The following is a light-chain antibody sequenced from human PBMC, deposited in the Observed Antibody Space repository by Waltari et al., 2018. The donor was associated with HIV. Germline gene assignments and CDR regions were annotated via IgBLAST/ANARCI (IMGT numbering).Light chain of an antibody. CDR1: SSDVGGYKS. V-gene: IGLV2-8*01. CDR2: EVS. Sequence: QSALTQPPSASGSPGQSVTISCTGTSSDVGGYKSVSWYQQHPGKAPQVMIYEVSKRPSGVPDRVSGSKSGNTASLTVSGLQAEDEADYYGSSYAGSNNVVFGGGTKLTVL. CDR3: SSYAGSNNVV. J-gene: IGLJ2*01.